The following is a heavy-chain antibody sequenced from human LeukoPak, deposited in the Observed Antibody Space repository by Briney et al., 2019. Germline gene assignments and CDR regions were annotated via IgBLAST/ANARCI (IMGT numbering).Heavy chain of an antibody. CDR2: IYYSGST. D-gene: IGHD3-22*01. Sequence: KPSETPSLTCTVSGGSISSSSYYWGWIRPPPGKGLEWIGSIYYSGSTYYNPSLKSRVTISVDTSKNQFSLKLSSVTAADTAVYYCARQVYYYDSSGYSFIEDYWGQGTLVTVSS. CDR1: GGSISSSSYY. CDR3: ARQVYYYDSSGYSFIEDY. J-gene: IGHJ4*02. V-gene: IGHV4-39*01.